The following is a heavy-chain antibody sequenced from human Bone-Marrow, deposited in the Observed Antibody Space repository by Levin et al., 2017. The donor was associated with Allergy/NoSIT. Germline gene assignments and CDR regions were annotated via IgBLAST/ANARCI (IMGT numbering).Heavy chain of an antibody. CDR3: VIPRAVTTISGGY. Sequence: GESLKISCAASGFTFSDHSMDWVRQAPGKGLEWVGRIRDKANSYTTEYAASVKGRFAISRDDSKKSLYLQMDSLKSEDTAVYYCVIPRAVTTISGGYWGQGTLVSVSS. D-gene: IGHD5-12*01. J-gene: IGHJ4*02. CDR2: IRDKANSYTT. V-gene: IGHV3-72*01. CDR1: GFTFSDHS.